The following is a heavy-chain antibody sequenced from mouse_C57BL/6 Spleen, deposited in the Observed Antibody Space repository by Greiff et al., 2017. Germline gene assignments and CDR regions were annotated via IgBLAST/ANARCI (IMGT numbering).Heavy chain of an antibody. CDR2: IDPSDSET. D-gene: IGHD2-5*01. Sequence: QVQLKQPGAELVRPGSSVKLSCKASGYTFTSYWMHWVKQRPIQGLEWIGNIDPSDSETHYNQKFKDKATLTVDKSSSTAYMQLSSLTSEDSAVYYCARSYSRAWFAYWGQGTLVTVSA. V-gene: IGHV1-52*01. CDR3: ARSYSRAWFAY. CDR1: GYTFTSYW. J-gene: IGHJ3*01.